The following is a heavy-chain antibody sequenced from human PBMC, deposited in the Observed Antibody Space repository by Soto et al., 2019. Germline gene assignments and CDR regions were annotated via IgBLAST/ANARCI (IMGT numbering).Heavy chain of an antibody. Sequence: EVQLVESGGVVVQPGGSLRLSCAASGFTFDDYTMHWVRQAPGKGLEWVSLISWDGGSTYYADSVKGRFTISRDNSKNSLYLQMNSLRTEDTALYYCARDVGGYCTNGVCYPSYYGMDVWGQGTTVTVSS. J-gene: IGHJ6*02. D-gene: IGHD2-8*01. CDR3: ARDVGGYCTNGVCYPSYYGMDV. CDR2: ISWDGGST. V-gene: IGHV3-43*01. CDR1: GFTFDDYT.